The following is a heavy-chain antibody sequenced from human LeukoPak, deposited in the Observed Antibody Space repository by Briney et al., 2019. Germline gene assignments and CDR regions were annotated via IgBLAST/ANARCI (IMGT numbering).Heavy chain of an antibody. CDR3: ARDLRASDH. Sequence: GTSLRLSCAPSGFTFSNFGMHWVRHAPGKGLVWVSRTSPDETFTAYADSVKGRFSISRDIAKNTFYLQMNSLRAEDTAVYYCARDLRASDHWGQGTLVTVSS. CDR1: GFTFSNFG. V-gene: IGHV3-74*01. CDR2: TSPDETFT. J-gene: IGHJ4*02.